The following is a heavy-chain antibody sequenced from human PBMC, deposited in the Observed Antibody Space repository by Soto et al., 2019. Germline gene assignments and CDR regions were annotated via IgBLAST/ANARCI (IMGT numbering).Heavy chain of an antibody. Sequence: EMQLVESGGGLVQPGRSLRLSCAASGFTFDDYAMHWVRQAPGKGLEWVSGISWDSSTIVYADSVKGRFTISRDNAKNSLYLQMNSLRAEDTALYFCAKGDRAYCDSLYFDYWGQGTLVTVSS. CDR3: AKGDRAYCDSLYFDY. CDR2: ISWDSSTI. CDR1: GFTFDDYA. D-gene: IGHD2-21*01. V-gene: IGHV3-9*01. J-gene: IGHJ4*02.